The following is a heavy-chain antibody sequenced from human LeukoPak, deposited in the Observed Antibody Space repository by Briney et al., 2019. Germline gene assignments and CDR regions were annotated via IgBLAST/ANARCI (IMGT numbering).Heavy chain of an antibody. CDR3: ARQGGYDSSGYLDF. J-gene: IGHJ4*02. D-gene: IGHD3-22*01. CDR2: IYHSGST. Sequence: PSETLSLTCAVSGYSISCGYYWGWIRQPPGKGLEWIGSIYHSGSTYYNPSLKSRVTISVDTSKNQFSLKLSSVTAADTAVYYCARQGGYDSSGYLDFWGQGTLVTVSS. V-gene: IGHV4-38-2*01. CDR1: GYSISCGYY.